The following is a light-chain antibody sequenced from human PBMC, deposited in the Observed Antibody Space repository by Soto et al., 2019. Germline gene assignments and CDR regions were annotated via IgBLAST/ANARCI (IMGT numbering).Light chain of an antibody. J-gene: IGKJ3*01. CDR1: QSLSSY. CDR3: QQRYNWG. CDR2: DAS. Sequence: EIVLTQSPATLSLSPGERATLSCRASQSLSSYLTWYQQKPGQGPRLVIYDASNRAPGIPARFSGSGSGTDFTLTISSLEPEDFAVYYCQQRYNWGFGPGTTVDIK. V-gene: IGKV3-11*01.